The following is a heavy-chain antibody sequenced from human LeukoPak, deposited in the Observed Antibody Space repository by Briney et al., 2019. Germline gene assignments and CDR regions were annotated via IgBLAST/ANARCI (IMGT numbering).Heavy chain of an antibody. D-gene: IGHD6-13*01. V-gene: IGHV1-69*01. Sequence: ASVKVSCKASGGTFSSYAISWVRQAPGQGLEWMGGIIPIFGTANYAQKFQGRVTITADESTSTAYMELSSLRSEDTAVYYCARVPRESPSSSWYSSSPFDPWGQGTLVTVSS. J-gene: IGHJ5*02. CDR2: IIPIFGTA. CDR3: ARVPRESPSSSWYSSSPFDP. CDR1: GGTFSSYA.